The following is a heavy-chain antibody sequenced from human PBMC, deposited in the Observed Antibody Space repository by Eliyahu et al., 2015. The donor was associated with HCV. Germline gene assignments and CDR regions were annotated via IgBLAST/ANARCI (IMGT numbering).Heavy chain of an antibody. CDR3: ASMGLAAASRSTYYYYGMDV. CDR2: IYYSGST. D-gene: IGHD6-13*01. V-gene: IGHV4-31*03. J-gene: IGHJ6*02. CDR1: GXSISSGGYY. Sequence: QVQLQESGPGLVKPSQTLSLTCXVXGXSISSGGYYWSWIRQHPGKGLEWIGYIYYSGSTYYNPSLKSRVTISVDTSKNQFSLKLSSVTAADTAVYYCASMGLAAASRSTYYYYGMDVWGQGTTVTVSS.